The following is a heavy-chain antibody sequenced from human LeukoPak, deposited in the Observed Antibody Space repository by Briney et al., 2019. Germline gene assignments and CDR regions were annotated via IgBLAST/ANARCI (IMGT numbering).Heavy chain of an antibody. J-gene: IGHJ5*02. CDR3: ARGTGGWYNWFDP. CDR1: GFTFSSYA. D-gene: IGHD6-19*01. V-gene: IGHV3-23*01. Sequence: GGSLRLSCAASGFTFSSYAMSWVRQAPGKGLEWVSAISSSGGWTYYADSVKGRFTISRDDAKNTLYLQMNSLRAEDTAVYYCARGTGGWYNWFDPWGQGTLVTVSS. CDR2: ISSSGGWT.